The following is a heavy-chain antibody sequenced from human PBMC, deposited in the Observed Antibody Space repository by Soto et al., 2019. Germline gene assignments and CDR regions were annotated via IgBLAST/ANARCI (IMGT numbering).Heavy chain of an antibody. V-gene: IGHV4-34*01. CDR2: INHSGST. Sequence: SETLSLTCAVYGGSFSGYYWSWIRQPPGKGLEWIGEINHSGSTNYNPSLKSRVTISVDTSKNQFSLKLSSVTAADTAVYYCATAYGDYDLDYWGQGTLVT. CDR1: GGSFSGYY. J-gene: IGHJ4*02. D-gene: IGHD4-17*01. CDR3: ATAYGDYDLDY.